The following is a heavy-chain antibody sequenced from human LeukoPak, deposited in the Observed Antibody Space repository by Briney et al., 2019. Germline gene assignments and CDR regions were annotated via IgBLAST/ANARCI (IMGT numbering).Heavy chain of an antibody. J-gene: IGHJ4*02. V-gene: IGHV3-9*01. CDR3: ARENYDFWSGYYYFDY. D-gene: IGHD3-3*01. Sequence: PGRSLRLSCAASGFTFDDYAMHWVRQAPGKGLEWVSGISWNSGSIGYADSVKGRFTISRDNAKNSLYLQMNSLRAEDTAVYYCARENYDFWSGYYYFDYWGQGTLVTVSS. CDR2: ISWNSGSI. CDR1: GFTFDDYA.